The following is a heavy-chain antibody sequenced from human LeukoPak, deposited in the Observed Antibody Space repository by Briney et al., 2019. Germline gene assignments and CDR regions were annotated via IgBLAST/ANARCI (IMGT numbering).Heavy chain of an antibody. D-gene: IGHD3-22*01. Sequence: GGSLRLSCVASGFTFSSYVMHWVRQAPGKGLEWVAVISYDGSNKYYADSVKGRFTISRDNSKNTLYLQMNSLRAEDTAVYYCARAGVYYDSSGYYFTDAFDIWGQGTMVTVSS. CDR2: ISYDGSNK. V-gene: IGHV3-30*03. J-gene: IGHJ3*02. CDR1: GFTFSSYV. CDR3: ARAGVYYDSSGYYFTDAFDI.